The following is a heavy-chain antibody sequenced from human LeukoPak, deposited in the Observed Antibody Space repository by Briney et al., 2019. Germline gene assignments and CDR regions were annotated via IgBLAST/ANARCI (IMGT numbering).Heavy chain of an antibody. V-gene: IGHV1-3*01. CDR1: GYTFTSYA. CDR2: INAGNGNT. Sequence: ASVKVSCKASGYTFTSYAMHWVRQAPGQRLEWTGWINAGNGNTKYSQKLQGRVTMTTDTSTSTAYMELRSLRSDDTAVYYCARAVTMVRGVIMADYWGQGTLVTVSS. D-gene: IGHD3-10*01. CDR3: ARAVTMVRGVIMADY. J-gene: IGHJ4*02.